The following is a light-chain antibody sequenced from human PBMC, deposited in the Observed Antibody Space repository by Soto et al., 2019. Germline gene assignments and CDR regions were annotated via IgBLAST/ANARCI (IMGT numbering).Light chain of an antibody. Sequence: QSVLTQPRSVSGSPGQSVTISCTGTSSDVGGYNFVSWYQQQPGKAPKLMIYDVSKRPSGVPDRFSGSKSGNTASLTISGLLAEDEADYYCCSYAGSYTYVFGTGTKVTVL. V-gene: IGLV2-11*01. CDR1: SSDVGGYNF. J-gene: IGLJ1*01. CDR3: CSYAGSYTYV. CDR2: DVS.